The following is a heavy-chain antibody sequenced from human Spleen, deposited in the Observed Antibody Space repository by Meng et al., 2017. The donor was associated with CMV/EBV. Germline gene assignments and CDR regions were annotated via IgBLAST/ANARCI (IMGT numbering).Heavy chain of an antibody. CDR1: GYAFTGYF. D-gene: IGHD3-3*01. Sequence: ASVKVSCKASGYAFTGYFIHWVRQAPGQGLEWMGWINPNRGNTNYAQRFQGRVTMTRDTSINTTYMELSRLSSDDTAVYYCARNYDFWSGYPNWFDPWGQGTMVTVSS. CDR3: ARNYDFWSGYPNWFDP. CDR2: INPNRGNT. V-gene: IGHV1-2*02. J-gene: IGHJ5*02.